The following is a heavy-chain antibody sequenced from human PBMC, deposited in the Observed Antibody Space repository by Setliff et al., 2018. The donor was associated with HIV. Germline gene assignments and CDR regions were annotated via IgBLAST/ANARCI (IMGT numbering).Heavy chain of an antibody. J-gene: IGHJ5*02. D-gene: IGHD2-15*01. CDR1: GGTFSSYA. CDR2: IIPIFGTT. CDR3: ARVRYCSGGSCYGGEYWFDP. Sequence: SVKVSCKASGGTFSSYAISWVRQAPGQGLEWMGGIIPIFGTTNYAQKFQGRVTITTDESTTTAYMELSSLRSEDTALYYCARVRYCSGGSCYGGEYWFDPWGQGTLVTVSS. V-gene: IGHV1-69*05.